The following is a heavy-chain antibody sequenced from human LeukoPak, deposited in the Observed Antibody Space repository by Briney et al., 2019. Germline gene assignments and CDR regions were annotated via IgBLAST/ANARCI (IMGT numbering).Heavy chain of an antibody. D-gene: IGHD6-13*01. CDR2: INHSGST. Sequence: SETLSLTCAVYGGSFSGYYWSWIRQPPGKGLEWIREINHSGSTNYNPSLKSRVTMSVDTSKNQFSLKLSSVTAADTAVYYCARGTDLSWPFDYWGQGTLVTVSS. CDR3: ARGTDLSWPFDY. CDR1: GGSFSGYY. J-gene: IGHJ4*02. V-gene: IGHV4-34*01.